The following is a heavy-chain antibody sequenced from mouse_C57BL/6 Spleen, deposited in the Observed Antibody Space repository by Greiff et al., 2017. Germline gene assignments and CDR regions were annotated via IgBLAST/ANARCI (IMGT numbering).Heavy chain of an antibody. J-gene: IGHJ4*01. Sequence: EVNVVESGGGLVKPGGSLKLSCAASGFTFSDYGMHWVRQAPEKGLEWVAYISSGSSTIYYADTVKGRFTISRDKAKNTLFLQMTSLRSEDTAMYYCARRNWDGYAMDYWGQGTSVTVSS. V-gene: IGHV5-17*01. CDR3: ARRNWDGYAMDY. CDR2: ISSGSSTI. CDR1: GFTFSDYG. D-gene: IGHD4-1*01.